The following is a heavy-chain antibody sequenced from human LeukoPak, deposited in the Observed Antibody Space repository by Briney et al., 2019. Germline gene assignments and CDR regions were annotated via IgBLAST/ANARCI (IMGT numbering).Heavy chain of an antibody. Sequence: GASVKVSCKASGYTFTGYYMHWVRQAPGQGLEWMGWINPNSGGTNYAQKFQGRVTMTRDTSISTAYMELSRLRSDDTAVYYCARDLGDYYDSSGFDYWGQGTLVTVSS. V-gene: IGHV1-2*02. J-gene: IGHJ4*02. CDR1: GYTFTGYY. CDR3: ARDLGDYYDSSGFDY. CDR2: INPNSGGT. D-gene: IGHD3-22*01.